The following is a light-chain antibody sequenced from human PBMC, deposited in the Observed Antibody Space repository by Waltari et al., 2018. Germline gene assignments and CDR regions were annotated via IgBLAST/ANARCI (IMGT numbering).Light chain of an antibody. CDR3: QSYDITLSASV. J-gene: IGLJ3*02. CDR1: SSNIGAGYD. Sequence: QSVLTQPPSVSGAPGQRVTISCTGSSSNIGAGYDVHWYQQLPGTAPKLLIYNDNNRPSGVPDRFSCSKSGTSASLAITGLQAEDEADYYCQSYDITLSASVFAGGTKLTV. V-gene: IGLV1-40*01. CDR2: NDN.